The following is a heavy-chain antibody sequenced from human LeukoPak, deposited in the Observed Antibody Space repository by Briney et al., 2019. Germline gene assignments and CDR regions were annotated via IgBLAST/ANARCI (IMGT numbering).Heavy chain of an antibody. CDR1: GSTFTSYY. J-gene: IGHJ4*02. D-gene: IGHD4-17*01. Sequence: ASVKVSCKASGSTFTSYYIHWVRQAPGRGLEWMGIINPSGGSTSNAQKFQGRVTMTRDTSTSTVYMELSSLRSEDTAVYYCAREGDASNDYGDFDYWGQGTLVTVSS. V-gene: IGHV1-46*01. CDR3: AREGDASNDYGDFDY. CDR2: INPSGGST.